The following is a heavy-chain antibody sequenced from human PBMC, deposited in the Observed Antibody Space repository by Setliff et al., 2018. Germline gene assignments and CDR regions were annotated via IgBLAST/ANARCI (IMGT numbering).Heavy chain of an antibody. CDR1: GFTLRSYW. D-gene: IGHD6-13*01. CDR3: ARGPLAPFEH. Sequence: GGSLRLSCAASGFTLRSYWMSWVRQAPGKGLEWVANIKEDGSETYYGGSVKGRFTSSRDDARNSVFLHMNSLTVEDTGVYYCARGPLAPFEHWGQGSLVTVSS. CDR2: IKEDGSET. J-gene: IGHJ4*02. V-gene: IGHV3-7*01.